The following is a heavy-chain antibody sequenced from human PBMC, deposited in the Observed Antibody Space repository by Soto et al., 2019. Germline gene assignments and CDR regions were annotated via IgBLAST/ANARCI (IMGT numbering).Heavy chain of an antibody. Sequence: PGESLTLSCAPSAFSFTGYGMHWVRPAPGRGLEWVALISYDGSIKYYADSVRGRFTISRDNSKNTLYLQMNSLRAEDTAVYYCANSDYSRYNNIDVWGQGTTVTVSS. J-gene: IGHJ6*02. CDR2: ISYDGSIK. D-gene: IGHD3-16*01. V-gene: IGHV3-30*18. CDR1: AFSFTGYG. CDR3: ANSDYSRYNNIDV.